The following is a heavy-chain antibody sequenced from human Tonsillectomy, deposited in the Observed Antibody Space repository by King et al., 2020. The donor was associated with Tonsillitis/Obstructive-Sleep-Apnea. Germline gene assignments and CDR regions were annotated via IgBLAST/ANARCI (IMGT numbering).Heavy chain of an antibody. CDR1: GYTFTRYN. CDR2: INPSDGIT. CDR3: ARDDVVGRYIDY. D-gene: IGHD2-2*01. V-gene: IGHV1-46*01. Sequence: VQLVESGAEVKKPVASVKVSCKASGYTFTRYNNHWIRQAPGQGLEWMGIINPSDGITTYAQKFQGRVSVTRDTSTSSVYMELRSLRSEDTAVYFCARDDVVGRYIDYWGQGTLVTVSS. J-gene: IGHJ4*02.